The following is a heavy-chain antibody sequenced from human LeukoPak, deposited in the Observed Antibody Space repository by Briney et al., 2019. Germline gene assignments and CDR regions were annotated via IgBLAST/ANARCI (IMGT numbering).Heavy chain of an antibody. V-gene: IGHV3-30*02. D-gene: IGHD3-16*01. J-gene: IGHJ6*03. CDR1: GFTFSSYG. CDR2: IRYDGSNK. Sequence: GGSVRLSCAASGFTFSSYGIHWLRQAPPKGLEGVAFIRYDGSNKYYADSVKGRFTISRDNSKNTLHLQMNSLRAGGTAVSFFAKEKARSPGWRRLRLGVYMAVWGKGTTVTVSS. CDR3: AKEKARSPGWRRLRLGVYMAV.